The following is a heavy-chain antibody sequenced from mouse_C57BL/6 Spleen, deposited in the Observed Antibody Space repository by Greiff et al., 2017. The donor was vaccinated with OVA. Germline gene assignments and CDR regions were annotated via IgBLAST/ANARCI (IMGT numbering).Heavy chain of an antibody. V-gene: IGHV1-82*01. Sequence: VQLQQSGPELVKPGASVKISCKASGYAFSSSWLNWVKQRPGKGLEWIGRICPGDGDTNYNGKLKGKATLTADKSSSTAYMQLSRLTSEDSAVYFCASTVGAPEGFDDWGQGTTLTVSS. CDR3: ASTVGAPEGFDD. D-gene: IGHD1-1*01. CDR2: ICPGDGDT. J-gene: IGHJ2*01. CDR1: GYAFSSSW.